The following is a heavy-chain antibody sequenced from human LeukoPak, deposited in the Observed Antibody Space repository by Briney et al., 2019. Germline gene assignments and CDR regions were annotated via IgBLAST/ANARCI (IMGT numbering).Heavy chain of an antibody. Sequence: SETLSLTCTVSGGSVSSYYWNWIRQPPGKGLEWIGFIYYSGSTNYNPSLKSRVTISVDTSKNQFSLKLNSVTAADTAVYYCARWDSGSYFLDYWGQGTLVTVSS. V-gene: IGHV4-59*02. CDR2: IYYSGST. D-gene: IGHD1-26*01. CDR1: GGSVSSYY. CDR3: ARWDSGSYFLDY. J-gene: IGHJ4*02.